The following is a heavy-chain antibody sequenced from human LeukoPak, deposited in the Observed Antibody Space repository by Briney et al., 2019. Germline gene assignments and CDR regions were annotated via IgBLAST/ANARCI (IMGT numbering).Heavy chain of an antibody. V-gene: IGHV4-59*02. Sequence: SETLSLICTVSGASVSSYYWSWIRQPPGKGLEGIGYIYNDGSTNYNPSLKSRVTISVETAKNQCSLKLSSVTAADTAVYYCARGGGYYALWGQGTLVTVSS. D-gene: IGHD2-15*01. CDR3: ARGGGYYAL. J-gene: IGHJ4*02. CDR2: IYNDGST. CDR1: GASVSSYY.